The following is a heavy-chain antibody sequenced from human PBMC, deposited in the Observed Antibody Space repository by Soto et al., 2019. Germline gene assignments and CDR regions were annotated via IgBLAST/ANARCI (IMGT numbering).Heavy chain of an antibody. CDR1: LFTFSSYA. Sequence: VGSLRHSCSSSLFTFSSYAMRLVLQAPGKGLEWVSAISGSGGSTYYADSVKGRFTISRDNSKNTLYLQMNSLRAEDTAVYYCAKAIPQGPFDYWGQGTLVTVSS. D-gene: IGHD2-21*01. CDR3: AKAIPQGPFDY. CDR2: ISGSGGST. J-gene: IGHJ4*02. V-gene: IGHV3-23*01.